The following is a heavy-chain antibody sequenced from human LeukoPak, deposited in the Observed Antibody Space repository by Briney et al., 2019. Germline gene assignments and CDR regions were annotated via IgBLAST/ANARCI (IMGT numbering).Heavy chain of an antibody. D-gene: IGHD2-15*01. V-gene: IGHV4-34*01. Sequence: PSETLSLTCAVCGGSFSGYYWSWIRQPPGKGLEWIGEINHSGSTNYNPSLKSRVTISVDTSKNQFSLKLSSVTAADTAVYYCARHGQVAYTDFDYWGQGTLVTVSS. CDR2: INHSGST. CDR3: ARHGQVAYTDFDY. CDR1: GGSFSGYY. J-gene: IGHJ4*02.